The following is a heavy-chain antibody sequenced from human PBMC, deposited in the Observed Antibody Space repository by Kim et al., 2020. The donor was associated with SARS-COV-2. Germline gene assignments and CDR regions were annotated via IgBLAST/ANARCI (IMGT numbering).Heavy chain of an antibody. CDR1: GFTFSSYS. Sequence: GGSLRLSCAASGFTFSSYSMHWVRQAPGKGLEWVAGISYDGSNKYYADSVKGRFTISRDNSKNTLYLQMNSLRAEHTAVYYCARLYRFLEWRQKFDYWGQGTLVTVPS. CDR2: ISYDGSNK. J-gene: IGHJ4*02. V-gene: IGHV3-30-3*01. CDR3: ARLYRFLEWRQKFDY. D-gene: IGHD3-3*01.